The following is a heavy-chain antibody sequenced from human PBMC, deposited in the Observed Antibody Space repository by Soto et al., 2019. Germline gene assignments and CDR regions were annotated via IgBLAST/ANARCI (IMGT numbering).Heavy chain of an antibody. CDR2: IYYRGST. CDR1: GGSIRSGDCY. J-gene: IGHJ5*02. D-gene: IGHD3-16*02. CDR3: AGLQSMRLSGLDP. Sequence: QVQLQESGPGLVKPLQTLSLTCTVSGGSIRSGDCYWSWIRQPPGKGLEWIRYIYYRGSTYYNPSLKSRVTISVDTSKNQFSLKLSSVTAADTAVYYCAGLQSMRLSGLDPWGQGTLVTVSS. V-gene: IGHV4-30-4*01.